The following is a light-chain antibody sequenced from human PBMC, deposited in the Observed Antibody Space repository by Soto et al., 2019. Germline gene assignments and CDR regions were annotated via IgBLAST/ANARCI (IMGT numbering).Light chain of an antibody. V-gene: IGLV2-14*01. CDR2: EVS. CDR1: SSDVGGYIY. CDR3: SSYTSTLRVV. Sequence: QSVLTQPASVYGSPGQSITISCTGTSSDVGGYIYVSWYQQHPGKAPKLMIYEVSNRPSGVSNRFSGSKSGNTASLTISGLQAEDEADYYCSSYTSTLRVVFGGGTQLTVL. J-gene: IGLJ3*02.